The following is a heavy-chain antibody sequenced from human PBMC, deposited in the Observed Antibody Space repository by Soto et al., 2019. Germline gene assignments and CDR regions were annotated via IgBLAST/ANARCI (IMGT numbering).Heavy chain of an antibody. CDR3: ARGKNTTVTTLAY. J-gene: IGHJ4*02. V-gene: IGHV3-11*01. CDR2: ISSSGSMI. D-gene: IGHD4-17*01. Sequence: PGGCLRLSCVVSGFTFSDYYMSWIRQAPGKGLEWVSYISSSGSMIYYADSVKGRFTISRDNAKNSLYLQMNSLRAEDTAVYYWARGKNTTVTTLAYGAQEPLATVSS. CDR1: GFTFSDYY.